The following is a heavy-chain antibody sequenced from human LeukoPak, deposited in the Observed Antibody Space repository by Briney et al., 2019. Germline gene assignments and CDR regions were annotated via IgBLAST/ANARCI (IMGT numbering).Heavy chain of an antibody. CDR3: ARDYGPYPGCSWFDP. CDR2: IYHSGST. CDR1: GGSISSSNW. Sequence: PSETLSLTCAVSGGSISSSNWWSWVRQPPGKGLEWIGEIYHSGSTNYNPSLKSRVTISVDKSKNQFSLKLSSVTAADTAVYYCARDYGPYPGCSWFDPWGQGTLVTVSS. V-gene: IGHV4-4*02. D-gene: IGHD2-21*01. J-gene: IGHJ5*02.